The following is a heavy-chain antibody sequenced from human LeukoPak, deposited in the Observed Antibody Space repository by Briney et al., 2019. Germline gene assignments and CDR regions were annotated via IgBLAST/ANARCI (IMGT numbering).Heavy chain of an antibody. V-gene: IGHV4-38-2*01. CDR3: ARGAYSSSSLVWFDP. CDR2: IYHSGST. J-gene: IGHJ5*02. Sequence: PSETLSLTCAVSGYSISSGYYWGWIRQPPGKGLEWIGDIYHSGSTYYSPSLKSRVTISVDTSKNQFSLKLSSVTAADTAVYYCARGAYSSSSLVWFDPWGQGTLVTVSS. D-gene: IGHD6-6*01. CDR1: GYSISSGYY.